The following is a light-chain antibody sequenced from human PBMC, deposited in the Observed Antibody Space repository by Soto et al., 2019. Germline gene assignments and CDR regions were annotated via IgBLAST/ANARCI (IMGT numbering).Light chain of an antibody. J-gene: IGKJ1*01. V-gene: IGKV1-27*01. CDR2: AAS. CDR1: QGISNY. Sequence: DIQMTRSPSSLSASVRDRVTITCRASQGISNYLAWYQQKPGKVPKLLIYAASTLQSGVPSRFSGSGSGTDFTLTISSLQPEDVATYYCLKYDSAPWTFGQGTKLEIK. CDR3: LKYDSAPWT.